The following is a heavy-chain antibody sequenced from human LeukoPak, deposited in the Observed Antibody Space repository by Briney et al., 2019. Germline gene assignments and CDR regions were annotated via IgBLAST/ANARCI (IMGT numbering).Heavy chain of an antibody. CDR1: GYTFTSYA. Sequence: ASVKASCKASGYTFTSYAMNWVRQAPGQGLEWMGWINTNTGNPTYAQGFTGRFVFSLDTSVSTAYLQISSLKAEDTAVYYCARDTTYYYDSSGYSDYWGQGTLVTVSS. CDR3: ARDTTYYYDSSGYSDY. J-gene: IGHJ4*02. D-gene: IGHD3-22*01. CDR2: INTNTGNP. V-gene: IGHV7-4-1*02.